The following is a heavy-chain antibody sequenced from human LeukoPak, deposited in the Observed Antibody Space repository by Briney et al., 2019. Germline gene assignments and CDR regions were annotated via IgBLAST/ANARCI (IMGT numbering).Heavy chain of an antibody. V-gene: IGHV1-2*02. J-gene: IGHJ4*02. Sequence: ASVKVSCKASGYTFTGYYMHWVRQAPTQGIEWMGWINPNSGGTNYAQKFQGRVTMIRDTSISTAYMELSSLRSDDTDVYYCARDLEGYCSGGTCYFDYWGQGTLVTVSS. D-gene: IGHD2-15*01. CDR2: INPNSGGT. CDR1: GYTFTGYY. CDR3: ARDLEGYCSGGTCYFDY.